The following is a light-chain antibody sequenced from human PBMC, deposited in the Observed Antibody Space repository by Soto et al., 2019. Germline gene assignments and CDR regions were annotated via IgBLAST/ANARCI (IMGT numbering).Light chain of an antibody. V-gene: IGKV1-33*01. Sequence: DIQMTQSPSSLSASVGDRVTITCQASQDINNYLHWYQQKPGKAPKLLIYDASNLETGVPSRFSGSGSGTDFTFIISSLQHEDIATYYCQQYDNLPLTFGGGTKVEIK. CDR1: QDINNY. CDR3: QQYDNLPLT. J-gene: IGKJ4*01. CDR2: DAS.